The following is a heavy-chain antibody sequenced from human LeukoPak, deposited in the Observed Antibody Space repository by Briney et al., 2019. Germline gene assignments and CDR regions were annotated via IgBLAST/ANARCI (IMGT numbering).Heavy chain of an antibody. J-gene: IGHJ4*02. CDR3: AKDTGYDSSGGTFDY. CDR1: GFTFDDYA. D-gene: IGHD3-22*01. Sequence: GGSLRLSCAASGFTFDDYAMPGCGQAPGKGLEGCSGINWNSGIIGYAASVKGRITISRHNAKNSLYLQMNSLRAEDTALYYCAKDTGYDSSGGTFDYWGQGTLVTVSS. V-gene: IGHV3-9*01. CDR2: INWNSGII.